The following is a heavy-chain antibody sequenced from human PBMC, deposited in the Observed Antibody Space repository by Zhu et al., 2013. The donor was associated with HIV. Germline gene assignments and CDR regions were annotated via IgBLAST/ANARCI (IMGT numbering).Heavy chain of an antibody. Sequence: QVQLVQSGAEVKKPGSSVKVSCKASGGTFSSYAISWVRQAPGQGLEWMGWIIPIFGIANYAQKFQGRVTITADESTSTAYMELSSLRSEDTAVYYCARDRVVPAASTGTGTTPGAFDIWGQGTMVTVSS. CDR3: ARDRVVPAASTGTGTTPGAFDI. CDR1: GGTFSSYA. D-gene: IGHD2-2*01. CDR2: IIPIFGIA. V-gene: IGHV1-69*01. J-gene: IGHJ3*02.